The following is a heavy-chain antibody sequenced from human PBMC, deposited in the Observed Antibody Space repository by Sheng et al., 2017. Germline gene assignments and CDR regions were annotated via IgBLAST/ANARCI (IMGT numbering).Heavy chain of an antibody. CDR1: GGSISSYY. J-gene: IGHJ3*02. V-gene: IGHV4-59*01. CDR3: ARAYYYDSSGYRFDI. CDR2: IYYSGST. D-gene: IGHD3-22*01. Sequence: QVQLQESGPGLVKPSETLSLTCTVSGGSISSYYWSWIRQPPGKGLEWIGYIYYSGSTNYNPSLKSRVTISVDTSKNQFSLKLSSVTAADTAVYYCARAYYYDSSGYRFDIVGPRDNGHRLF.